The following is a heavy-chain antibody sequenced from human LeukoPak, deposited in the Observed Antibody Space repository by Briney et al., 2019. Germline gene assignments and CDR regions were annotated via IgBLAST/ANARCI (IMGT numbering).Heavy chain of an antibody. Sequence: GGSLRLSCAASGFTFSSYAMHWVRQAPGKGLEWVAALSYDGSNKYYADSVKGRFTISRDNAKNSLYLQMNSLRAEDTAVYYCARDSPPDYWGQGTLVTVSS. CDR3: ARDSPPDY. J-gene: IGHJ4*02. CDR2: LSYDGSNK. CDR1: GFTFSSYA. V-gene: IGHV3-30*04.